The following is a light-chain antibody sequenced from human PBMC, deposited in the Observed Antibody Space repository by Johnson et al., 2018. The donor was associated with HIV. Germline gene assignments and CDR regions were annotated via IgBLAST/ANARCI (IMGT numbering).Light chain of an antibody. CDR1: SSNIGNNY. CDR3: GTWDNSLSAYV. CDR2: ENN. V-gene: IGLV1-51*02. J-gene: IGLJ1*01. Sequence: QSVLTQPPSVSAAPGQKVTISCSGSSSNIGNNYVSWYQQLPGTAPKVLIYENNKRPSGIPDRFSGSKSGTSATLGITGLQTGDEADYYCGTWDNSLSAYVVDTGTKVTV.